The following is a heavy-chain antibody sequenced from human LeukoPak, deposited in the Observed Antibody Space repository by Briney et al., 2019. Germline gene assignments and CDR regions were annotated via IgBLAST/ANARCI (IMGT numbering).Heavy chain of an antibody. Sequence: GRSLRLSCAASGFTFSSYGMHWVRQAPGKGLEWLAVILNDGSQEKYADSVKGRFTSSRDNSKNTLFLQMNSLRAADTAVYYCARDDALGDNALDIWGQGTMVTVSS. CDR3: ARDDALGDNALDI. D-gene: IGHD3-16*01. CDR2: ILNDGSQE. V-gene: IGHV3-33*01. J-gene: IGHJ3*02. CDR1: GFTFSSYG.